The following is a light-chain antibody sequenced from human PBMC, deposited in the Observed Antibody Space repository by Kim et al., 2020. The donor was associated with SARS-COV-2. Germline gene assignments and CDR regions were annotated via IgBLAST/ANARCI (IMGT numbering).Light chain of an antibody. CDR3: HQSSNLPWS. CDR1: QSIGSS. CDR2: YAS. J-gene: IGKJ2*04. V-gene: IGKV6-21*01. Sequence: VTPKEKVTITCRASQSIGSSLHWYQQKPDQSPKLLIKYASQSFSGVPSRFSGSGSGTDFTLTINSLEAEDAATYYCHQSSNLPWSFGQGTKLEI.